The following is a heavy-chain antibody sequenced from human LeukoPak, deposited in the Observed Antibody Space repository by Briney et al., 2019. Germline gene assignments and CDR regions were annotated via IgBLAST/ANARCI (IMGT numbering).Heavy chain of an antibody. Sequence: SVKVSCNASGGTFSSYAISWVRQAPGQGLEWMGGIIPIFGTANYAQKFQGRVTITTDESTSTAYMELSSLRSEDTAVYYCARGYCSGGSCYDYYYYYMDVWGKGTTVTVSS. J-gene: IGHJ6*03. D-gene: IGHD2-15*01. CDR3: ARGYCSGGSCYDYYYYYMDV. CDR2: IIPIFGTA. V-gene: IGHV1-69*05. CDR1: GGTFSSYA.